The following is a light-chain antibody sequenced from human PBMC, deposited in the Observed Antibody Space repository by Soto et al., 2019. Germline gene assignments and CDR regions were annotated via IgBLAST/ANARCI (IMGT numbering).Light chain of an antibody. CDR1: SSDVGGYNY. V-gene: IGLV2-11*01. CDR3: CSFGGRVFV. CDR2: DVN. Sequence: QSALTQPRSVSGSPGQSVTISCTGTSSDVGGYNYVTWYQHHPGKAPKLMISDVNKRASGVPDRFSGSKSGNTASLTISGLQADDEADYYCCSFGGRVFVFGTGTKLTVL. J-gene: IGLJ1*01.